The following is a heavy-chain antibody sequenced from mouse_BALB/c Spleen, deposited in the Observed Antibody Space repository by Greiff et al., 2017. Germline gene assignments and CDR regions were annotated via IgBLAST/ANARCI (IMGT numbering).Heavy chain of an antibody. CDR2: IWAGGST. J-gene: IGHJ4*01. Sequence: VHLVESGPGLVAPSQSLSITCTVSGFSLTSYGVHWVRQPPGKGLEWLGVIWAGGSTNYNSALMSRLSISKDNSKSQVFLKMNSLQTDDTAMYYCARAGYDYPYYAMDYWGQGTSVTVSS. V-gene: IGHV2-9*02. CDR3: ARAGYDYPYYAMDY. D-gene: IGHD2-4*01. CDR1: GFSLTSYG.